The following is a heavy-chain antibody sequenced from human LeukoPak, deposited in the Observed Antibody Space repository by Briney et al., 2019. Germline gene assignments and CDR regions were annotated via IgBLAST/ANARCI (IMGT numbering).Heavy chain of an antibody. CDR3: AREDGYYGSGSYCQLDY. CDR2: ISSSSSYI. V-gene: IGHV3-21*01. Sequence: GGSLRLSCAASGCTFSSYGMNWVRQAPGKGLEWVSSISSSSSYIYYADSVKGRFTISRDNAKNSLYLQMNSLRAEDTAVYYCAREDGYYGSGSYCQLDYWGQGTLVTVSS. D-gene: IGHD3-10*01. J-gene: IGHJ4*02. CDR1: GCTFSSYG.